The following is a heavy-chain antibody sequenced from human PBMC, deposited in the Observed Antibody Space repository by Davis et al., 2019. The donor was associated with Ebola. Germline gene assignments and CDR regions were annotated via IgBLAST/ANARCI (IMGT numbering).Heavy chain of an antibody. CDR3: ARQEALYGSIDN. D-gene: IGHD6-13*01. Sequence: GESLKISCKGSGYSINTYWIAWLRQLPGKGLEWMGIIYPRDSDTRYRPSFEGQVTISVDRSISTAYLQWSSLKASDIAMYYCARQEALYGSIDNWGQGTLVTVSS. CDR2: IYPRDSDT. CDR1: GYSINTYW. V-gene: IGHV5-51*01. J-gene: IGHJ4*02.